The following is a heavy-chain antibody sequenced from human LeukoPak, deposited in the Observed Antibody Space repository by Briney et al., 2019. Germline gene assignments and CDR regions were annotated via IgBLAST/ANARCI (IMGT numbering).Heavy chain of an antibody. CDR3: ARSSGWKPFDY. J-gene: IGHJ4*02. CDR2: IKQDGSEK. CDR1: GFTFSSYA. V-gene: IGHV3-7*01. Sequence: PGGSLRLSCAAPGFTFSSYAMSWVRQAPGKGLEWVANIKQDGSEKYYVDSVKGRFTISRDNAKNSLYLQMNSLRAEDTAVYYCARSSGWKPFDYWGQGTLVTVSS. D-gene: IGHD6-19*01.